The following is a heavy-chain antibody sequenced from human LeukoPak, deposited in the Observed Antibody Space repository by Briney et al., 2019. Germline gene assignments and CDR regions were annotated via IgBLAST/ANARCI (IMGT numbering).Heavy chain of an antibody. V-gene: IGHV1-69*05. CDR2: IIPIFGTA. Sequence: ASVKVSCKASGGTFSSYAISWVRQAPGQGLEWMGRIIPIFGTANYAQKFQGRVTITTDESTSTACMELSSLRSEDTAVYYCARGAQWELHYFDYWGQGTLVTVSS. J-gene: IGHJ4*02. D-gene: IGHD1-26*01. CDR3: ARGAQWELHYFDY. CDR1: GGTFSSYA.